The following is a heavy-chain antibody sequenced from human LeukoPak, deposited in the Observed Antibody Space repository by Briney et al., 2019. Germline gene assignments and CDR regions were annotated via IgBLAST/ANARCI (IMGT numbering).Heavy chain of an antibody. V-gene: IGHV1-69*04. Sequence: AASVKVSCKASGGTFISYAISWVRQAPGQGLEWMGRIIPILGIANYAQKFQGRVTITADKSTSTAYMELSSLRSEDTAVYYCARESYCSSTSCYKRRNWFDPWGQGTLVTVSS. CDR2: IIPILGIA. CDR1: GGTFISYA. J-gene: IGHJ5*02. CDR3: ARESYCSSTSCYKRRNWFDP. D-gene: IGHD2-2*02.